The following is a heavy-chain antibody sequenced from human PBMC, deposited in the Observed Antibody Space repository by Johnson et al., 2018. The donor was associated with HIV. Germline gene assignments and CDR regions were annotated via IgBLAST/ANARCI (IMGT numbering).Heavy chain of an antibody. CDR2: IKSKTDGGTT. V-gene: IGHV3-15*01. J-gene: IGHJ3*02. Sequence: VQLVESGGGLVKPGGSLRLSCAASGFTFSNAWMSWVRQAPGKGLEWVGRIKSKTDGGTTDYAAPVKGSFTISSDDSKNTLYLQMNSLKTEDTAVYYCEKEGHSYGRGPDAFEIWGQGTMVTVSA. CDR3: EKEGHSYGRGPDAFEI. D-gene: IGHD5-18*01. CDR1: GFTFSNAW.